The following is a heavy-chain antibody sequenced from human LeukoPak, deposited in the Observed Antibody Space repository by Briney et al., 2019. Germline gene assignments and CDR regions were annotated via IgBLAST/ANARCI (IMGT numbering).Heavy chain of an antibody. J-gene: IGHJ4*02. Sequence: GGSLRLSCAASGFTFDDYAMHWVRQAPGKGLEWVSGISWNSGSIGYADSVKGRFTISRDNAKNSLYLQMNSLRAEDTAVYYCAKPRGGGPTRPLDFWGQGTLVTVSS. CDR2: ISWNSGSI. D-gene: IGHD2-15*01. CDR3: AKPRGGGPTRPLDF. CDR1: GFTFDDYA. V-gene: IGHV3-9*01.